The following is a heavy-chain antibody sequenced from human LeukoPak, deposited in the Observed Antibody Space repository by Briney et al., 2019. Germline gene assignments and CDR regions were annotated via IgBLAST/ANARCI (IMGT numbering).Heavy chain of an antibody. J-gene: IGHJ4*02. Sequence: SETLSLTCTVSGGSISSYYWSWIRQPPGKGLEWIGYIYYSGSTYYNPSLKSRVTISVDTSKNQFSLKLSSVTAADTAVYYCARRNRYSYDLGYWGQGTLVTVSS. D-gene: IGHD5-18*01. CDR1: GGSISSYY. CDR2: IYYSGST. V-gene: IGHV4-59*08. CDR3: ARRNRYSYDLGY.